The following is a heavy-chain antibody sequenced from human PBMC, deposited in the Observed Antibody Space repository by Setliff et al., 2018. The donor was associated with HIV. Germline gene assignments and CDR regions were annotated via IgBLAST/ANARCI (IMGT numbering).Heavy chain of an antibody. CDR1: GFPFSSYA. J-gene: IGHJ4*02. D-gene: IGHD7-27*01. CDR3: ARADWGAGADFDY. CDR2: ISYDGSNK. V-gene: IGHV3-30*04. Sequence: GGSLRLSCAASGFPFSSYAIHWVRQAPGKGLEWVAVISYDGSNKYYADSVKGRFTISRDNSKNTLYLQMNSLRAEDTAAYYCARADWGAGADFDYWGQGTLVTVSS.